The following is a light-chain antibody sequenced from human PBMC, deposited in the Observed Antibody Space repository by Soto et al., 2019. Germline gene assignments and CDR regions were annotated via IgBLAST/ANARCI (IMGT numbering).Light chain of an antibody. Sequence: EIVLTQSPATLSLSPGERATLSCRASQSVSTYLAWYQQKPGQAPRLLIYDASNRATGIPARFSGSGSGTDFTLTISSLEPEDFVVYYCQQRSNWPPLAFGQGTKVEIK. CDR3: QQRSNWPPLA. CDR1: QSVSTY. V-gene: IGKV3-11*01. CDR2: DAS. J-gene: IGKJ1*01.